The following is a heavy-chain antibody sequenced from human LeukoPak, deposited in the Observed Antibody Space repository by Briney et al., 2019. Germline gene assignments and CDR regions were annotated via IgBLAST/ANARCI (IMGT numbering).Heavy chain of an antibody. CDR1: GYTFTSYG. CDR2: ISAYNGNT. D-gene: IGHD3-10*01. V-gene: IGHV1-18*01. CDR3: VRTSSYYYGSGSSGLFDY. Sequence: ASVKVSCKASGYTFTSYGISWVRQAPGQGLEWMGWISAYNGNTNYAQKLQGRVTMTTDTSTSTAYMELRSLRSDDTAVYYCVRTSSYYYGSGSSGLFDYWGQGTLVTVSS. J-gene: IGHJ4*02.